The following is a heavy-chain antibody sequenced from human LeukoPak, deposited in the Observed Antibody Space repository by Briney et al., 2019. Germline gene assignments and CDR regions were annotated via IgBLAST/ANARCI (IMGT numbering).Heavy chain of an antibody. J-gene: IGHJ4*02. CDR3: ATTQLGILKFDY. D-gene: IGHD7-27*01. Sequence: PSGTLSLTCAVSGGSISSNNWWWSWVRQPPGKGLEWIGEIYHSGSTNYNPSLKSRVTISVDTSKNQFSLKLSSVTAADTAVYYCATTQLGILKFDYWGQGTLVTVSS. CDR1: GGSISSNNW. CDR2: IYHSGST. V-gene: IGHV4-4*02.